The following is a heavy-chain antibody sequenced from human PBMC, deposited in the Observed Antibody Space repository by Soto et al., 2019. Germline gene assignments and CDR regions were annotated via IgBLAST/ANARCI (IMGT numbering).Heavy chain of an antibody. CDR1: GFTFSSYS. CDR2: ISSSSSTI. Sequence: GSLRLSCAASGFTFSSYSMSWVRQAPGKGLEWVSYISSSSSTIYYADSVKGRFTISRDNAKNSLYLQMNSLRDEDTAVYYCARDYYDSSGYIPSDAFDIWGQGTMVTVSS. V-gene: IGHV3-48*02. J-gene: IGHJ3*02. CDR3: ARDYYDSSGYIPSDAFDI. D-gene: IGHD3-22*01.